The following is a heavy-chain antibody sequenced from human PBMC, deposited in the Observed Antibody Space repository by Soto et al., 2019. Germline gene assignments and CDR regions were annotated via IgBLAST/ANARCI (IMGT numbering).Heavy chain of an antibody. CDR1: GYTFTSYD. CDR3: AREGVEYSSGWAHAGV. J-gene: IGHJ4*02. D-gene: IGHD6-19*01. CDR2: MNPNSGNT. V-gene: IGHV1-8*01. Sequence: ASVKVSCKASGYTFTSYDINWVRQATGQGLEWMGWMNPNSGNTGYAQKFQGRVTMTRNTSISTAYMELSSLRSEDTAVYYCAREGVEYSSGWAHAGVWGQGTLVTVSS.